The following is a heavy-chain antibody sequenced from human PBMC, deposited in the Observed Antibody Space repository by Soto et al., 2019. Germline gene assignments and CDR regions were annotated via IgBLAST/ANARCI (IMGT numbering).Heavy chain of an antibody. V-gene: IGHV2-5*02. CDR2: IYWDDDK. CDR3: SYLPCSGGSCYWFSFSGMDV. CDR1: GFSLSTSGVG. J-gene: IGHJ6*02. Sequence: QITLKESGPTLVKPTQTLTLTCTFSGFSLSTSGVGVAWIRQPPGKALEWLALIYWDDDKRYRPSPESRPTVTKNTDTTPVVLTMTNRDSVDTATYYYSYLPCSGGSCYWFSFSGMDVWGQGTTVTVSS. D-gene: IGHD2-15*01.